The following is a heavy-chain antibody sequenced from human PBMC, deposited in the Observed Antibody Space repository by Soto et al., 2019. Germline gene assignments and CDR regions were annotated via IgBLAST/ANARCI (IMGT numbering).Heavy chain of an antibody. J-gene: IGHJ4*02. V-gene: IGHV4-31*03. Sequence: SETLSLTCTVSGGSISSGGYYWSWIRQHPGKGLEWIGYIYYSGSTYYNPSLKSRVTISVDTSKNQFSLKLSSVTAADTAVYYCARVDPGQAWDYWGQGTLVTVAS. CDR1: GGSISSGGYY. CDR3: ARVDPGQAWDY. CDR2: IYYSGST.